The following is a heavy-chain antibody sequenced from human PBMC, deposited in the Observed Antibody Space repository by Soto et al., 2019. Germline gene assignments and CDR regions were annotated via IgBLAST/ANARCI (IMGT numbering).Heavy chain of an antibody. J-gene: IGHJ6*02. D-gene: IGHD2-15*01. CDR2: ISYDGSNK. CDR1: GFTFSSYG. V-gene: IGHV3-30*18. Sequence: QVQLVESGGGVVQPGRSLRLSCAASGFTFSSYGMHWVRQAPGKGLEWVAVISYDGSNKYYADSVKGRFTISRDNSKNTLYLQMSSLRAEDTAVYYCTKEECSGGSCYSENRYYYGMDVWGQGTTVTVSS. CDR3: TKEECSGGSCYSENRYYYGMDV.